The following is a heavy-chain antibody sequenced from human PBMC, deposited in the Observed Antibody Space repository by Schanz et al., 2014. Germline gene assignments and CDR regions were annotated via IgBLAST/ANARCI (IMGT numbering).Heavy chain of an antibody. D-gene: IGHD2-2*01. CDR1: GGSISGYY. J-gene: IGHJ3*02. CDR3: ARDVGGCSSSTSCYAFEI. V-gene: IGHV4-4*07. CDR2: IYTSGST. Sequence: QVQLQESGPGLVKPSETLSLTCAVSGGSISGYYWSWIRQPAGKGLEWIGRIYTSGSTNYNPSLKGRVTIPVDTSKNQFSLKLSSVPAADTAVYYCARDVGGCSSSTSCYAFEIWGQGTMVTVSS.